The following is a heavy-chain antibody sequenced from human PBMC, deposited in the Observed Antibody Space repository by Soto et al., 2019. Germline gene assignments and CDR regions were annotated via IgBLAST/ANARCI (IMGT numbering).Heavy chain of an antibody. CDR3: ARDALLYSRGAYDDH. CDR1: GFTFSTYA. D-gene: IGHD4-4*01. CDR2: ISYTGANQ. J-gene: IGHJ4*02. V-gene: IGHV3-30-3*01. Sequence: QVRLVESGGGAVQPGDSLRLSCDASGFTFSTYALHWVRQAPGKGLEWVAFISYTGANQYYADSVKGRFTVSRDNSKNIASLQMTSLKPEDSAVYYWARDALLYSRGAYDDHWGQGTLVTVSS.